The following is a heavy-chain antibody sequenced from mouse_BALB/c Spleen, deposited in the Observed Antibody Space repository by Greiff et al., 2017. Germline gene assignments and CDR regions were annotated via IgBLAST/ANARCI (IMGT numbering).Heavy chain of an antibody. CDR2: ISSGGST. J-gene: IGHJ3*01. CDR1: GFTFSSYA. CDR3: AEVYDSYYVADSWFAY. D-gene: IGHD2-3*01. V-gene: IGHV5-6-5*01. Sequence: EVQLVESGGGLVKPGGSLKLSCAASGFTFSSYAMSWVRQTPEKRLEWVASISSGGSTYYPDSVKGRFTISRDNTRNILYLQMSSLRSEDTAMYYCAEVYDSYYVADSWFAYWGQGTLVTVSA.